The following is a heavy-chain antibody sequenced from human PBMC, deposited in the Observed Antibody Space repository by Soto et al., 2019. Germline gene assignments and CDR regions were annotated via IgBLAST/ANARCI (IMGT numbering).Heavy chain of an antibody. CDR3: ARARIQPYCSGGRCPPPDY. V-gene: IGHV3-21*01. CDR1: GFTFSSYS. Sequence: EVQLVESGGGLVKPGGSLRLSCAASGFTFSSYSMNWVRQAPGKGLEWVSSITRDSAYIYYADSMKGRFTISRDNANNSLYLQMNSLRAEDTAVYYCARARIQPYCSGGRCPPPDYWGQGTLVTVSS. CDR2: ITRDSAYI. D-gene: IGHD2-15*01. J-gene: IGHJ4*02.